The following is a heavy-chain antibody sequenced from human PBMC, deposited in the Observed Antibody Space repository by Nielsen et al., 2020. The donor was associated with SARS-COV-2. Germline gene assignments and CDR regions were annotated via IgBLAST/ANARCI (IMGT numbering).Heavy chain of an antibody. V-gene: IGHV2-70*04. Sequence: SGPTLVKPTQTLTLTCTFSGFSLSTSGMRVSWIRQPPGKALEWLARIDWDDDKFYSTSLKTRLTISKDTSKNQVVLTMTNMDPVDTATYYCALEQNYDSSGYVADAFDIWGQGTTVTVSS. D-gene: IGHD3-22*01. CDR1: GFSLSTSGMR. J-gene: IGHJ3*02. CDR2: IDWDDDK. CDR3: ALEQNYDSSGYVADAFDI.